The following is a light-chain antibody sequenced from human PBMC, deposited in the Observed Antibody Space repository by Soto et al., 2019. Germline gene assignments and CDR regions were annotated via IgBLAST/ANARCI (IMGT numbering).Light chain of an antibody. V-gene: IGKV3-20*01. CDR1: QSVSSSS. J-gene: IGKJ2*01. CDR3: QQYSSSPPKYT. Sequence: EIVLTQSPGTLSLSPGERATLSCRASQSVSSSSLAWYQQKPGQAPRLLIYGASSRATGNPDRFSGSGSGTDFTLTISRLEPEDFAVYYCQQYSSSPPKYTFGQGTKLEIK. CDR2: GAS.